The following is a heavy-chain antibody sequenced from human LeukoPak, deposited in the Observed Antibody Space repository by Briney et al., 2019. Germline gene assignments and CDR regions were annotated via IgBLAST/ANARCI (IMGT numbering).Heavy chain of an antibody. CDR3: AREAPLTGDPNPDAFDI. Sequence: PGGSLRLSCAASGFTFSDYYMSWILQAPGKGLEWVSYISSSGSTIYYADSVKGRFTISRDNAKNSLYLQMNSLRAEDTAVYYCAREAPLTGDPNPDAFDIWGQGTMVTVSS. CDR2: ISSSGSTI. J-gene: IGHJ3*02. V-gene: IGHV3-11*04. D-gene: IGHD2-8*01. CDR1: GFTFSDYY.